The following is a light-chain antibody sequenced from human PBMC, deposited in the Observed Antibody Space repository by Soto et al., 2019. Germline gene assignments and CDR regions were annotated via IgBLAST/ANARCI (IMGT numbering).Light chain of an antibody. CDR1: QSISSNY. Sequence: IVLTQSPGTLSLSPGERATLSCRASQSISSNYIAWYQKKPGQAPRLLIYGASSRATGVPDRFSGSGSGTDFTLTISRLEPEDFAVYYCQQYGSSGYTFGQGTKLEIK. CDR3: QQYGSSGYT. V-gene: IGKV3-20*01. CDR2: GAS. J-gene: IGKJ2*01.